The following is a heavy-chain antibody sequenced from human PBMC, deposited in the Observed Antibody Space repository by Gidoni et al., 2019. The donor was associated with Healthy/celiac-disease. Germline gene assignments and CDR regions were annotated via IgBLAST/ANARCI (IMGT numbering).Heavy chain of an antibody. Sequence: QVQLVESGGGVVQPGRSLRLSCAASGFTFSSYAMHWVRQAPGKGLEWVAVISYDGSNKYYADSVKGRFTISRDNSKNTLYLQMNSLRAEDTAVYYCARALYVAAHFDYWGQGTLVTVSS. CDR3: ARALYVAAHFDY. D-gene: IGHD6-19*01. V-gene: IGHV3-30*01. CDR1: GFTFSSYA. J-gene: IGHJ4*02. CDR2: ISYDGSNK.